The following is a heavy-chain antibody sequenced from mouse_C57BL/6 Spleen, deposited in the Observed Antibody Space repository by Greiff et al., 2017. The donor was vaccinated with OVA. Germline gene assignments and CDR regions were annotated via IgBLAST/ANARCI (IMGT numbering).Heavy chain of an antibody. V-gene: IGHV1-81*01. CDR3: ARGELGYYFDY. J-gene: IGHJ2*01. D-gene: IGHD4-1*01. Sequence: QVQLQQSGAELARPGASVKLSCKASGYTFTSYGISWVKQRPGQGLEWIGEIYPRSGNTYYNEKFKGKATLTADKSSSTAYMELRSLTSEDSAVYFCARGELGYYFDYWGQGTTLTVSS. CDR1: GYTFTSYG. CDR2: IYPRSGNT.